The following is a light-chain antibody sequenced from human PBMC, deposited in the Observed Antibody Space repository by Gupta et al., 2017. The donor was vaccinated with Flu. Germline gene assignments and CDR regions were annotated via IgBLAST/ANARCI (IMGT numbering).Light chain of an antibody. Sequence: GGRVTITFRASQDIVSYLAWYQQKSGKRPKLLIYAASSTQSGVPSRFSASGFGTSFTLIITSLQPEDVATYYCQKYNSAPPAFGGGTKVEIK. J-gene: IGKJ4*01. CDR3: QKYNSAPPA. CDR2: AAS. V-gene: IGKV1-27*01. CDR1: QDIVSY.